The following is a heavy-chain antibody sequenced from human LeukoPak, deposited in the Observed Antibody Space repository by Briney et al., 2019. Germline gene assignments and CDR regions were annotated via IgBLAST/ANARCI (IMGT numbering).Heavy chain of an antibody. CDR3: ARVSWNYGVEGLGFDY. CDR1: GFTFSSYS. D-gene: IGHD1-7*01. Sequence: PGGSLRLSCAASGFTFSSYSMNWVRQAPGKGLEWVSSISSSSSYIYYADSVKGRFTISRDNAKNSLYLQMNSLRAEDTAVYYCARVSWNYGVEGLGFDYWGQGTLVTVSS. J-gene: IGHJ4*02. V-gene: IGHV3-21*01. CDR2: ISSSSSYI.